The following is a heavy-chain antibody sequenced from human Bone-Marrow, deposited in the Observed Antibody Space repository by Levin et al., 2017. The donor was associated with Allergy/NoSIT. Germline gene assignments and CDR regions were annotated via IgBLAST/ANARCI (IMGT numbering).Heavy chain of an antibody. J-gene: IGHJ5*02. Sequence: PSETLSLTCTVSGDSIGSGDHYWTWIRQRPGKGLEWIGYIHHSGSTYYNPSLESRLTISLDTSQSQFSLTLTSVTAADTAMYYCARGGFTEIFLGFDPWGQGTLVTVSS. CDR1: GDSIGSGDHY. V-gene: IGHV4-31*03. CDR3: ARGGFTEIFLGFDP. D-gene: IGHD5-24*01. CDR2: IHHSGST.